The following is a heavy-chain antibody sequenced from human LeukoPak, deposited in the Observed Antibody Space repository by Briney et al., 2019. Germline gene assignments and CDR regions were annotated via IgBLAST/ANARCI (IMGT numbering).Heavy chain of an antibody. CDR2: ITSNGGST. V-gene: IGHV3-64*01. CDR1: GFTFSTSG. CDR3: ARDTDRVFDI. J-gene: IGHJ3*02. Sequence: HPGGSLRLSCVASGFTFSTSGLHRLRQAPGKGLAYVAGITSNGGSTYHANSVKGRFTISRDNSKDTLYLQMGSLRAEDTAVYYCARDTDRVFDIWGQGTEVTVSS.